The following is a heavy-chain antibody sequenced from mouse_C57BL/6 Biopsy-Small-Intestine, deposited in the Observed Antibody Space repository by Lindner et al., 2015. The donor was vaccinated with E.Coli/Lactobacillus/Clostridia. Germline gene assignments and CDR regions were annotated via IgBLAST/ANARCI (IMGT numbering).Heavy chain of an antibody. Sequence: VQLQESGGDLVKPGGSLKLSCAASGFTFSSYGMSWVRQTPDKRLEWVATISRGGSYTHYPDSVKGRFTISRDSAKNTLYLQMSSLKSEDTAMYYCAREEIYYGSSYAWFPYWGQGTLVTVSA. J-gene: IGHJ3*01. V-gene: IGHV5-6*01. CDR3: AREEIYYGSSYAWFPY. CDR2: ISRGGSYT. D-gene: IGHD1-1*01. CDR1: GFTFSSYG.